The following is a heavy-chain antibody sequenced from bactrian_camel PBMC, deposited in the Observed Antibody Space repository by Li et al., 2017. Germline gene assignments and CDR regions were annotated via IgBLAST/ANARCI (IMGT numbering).Heavy chain of an antibody. CDR1: GFTFSSYW. Sequence: QLVESGGGLVQPGGSLRLSCAASGFTFSSYWMYWVRQAPGKGLEWVSSIDSGGAGTYYADSVKGRFTISRDNAKNTVYLEMNSLKPEDTAVYYCTAGGDCSSGSQCWREPPSYWGQGTQVTVS. CDR2: IDSGGAGT. V-gene: IGHV3S25*01. J-gene: IGHJ4*01. D-gene: IGHD1*01. CDR3: TAGGDCSSGSQCWREPPSY.